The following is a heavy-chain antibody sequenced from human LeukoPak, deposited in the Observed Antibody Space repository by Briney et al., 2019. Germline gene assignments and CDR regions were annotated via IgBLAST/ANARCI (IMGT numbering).Heavy chain of an antibody. CDR1: GFTFSSYW. CDR2: IYSDGST. Sequence: PGGSLRLSCAASGFTFSSYWMSWVRQAPGKGLEWVSIIYSDGSTYYADSVKGRFTISRDNFKNILYFDMNSLRVEDTAVYYCARDFCSSEARPFRDDAFDIWGQGTKVTVSS. J-gene: IGHJ3*02. CDR3: ARDFCSSEARPFRDDAFDI. D-gene: IGHD2-2*01. V-gene: IGHV3-53*01.